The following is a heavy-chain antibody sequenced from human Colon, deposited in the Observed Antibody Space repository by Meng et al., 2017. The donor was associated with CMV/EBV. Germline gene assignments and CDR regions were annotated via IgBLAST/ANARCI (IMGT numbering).Heavy chain of an antibody. Sequence: GESLKISCAASGFTFSSYSMNWVRQAPGKGLGWVSVIYSGGSSTYYADSVKGRFTISRDNSKNTLYLQMNSLRAEDTAVYYCAKAGNGMVRGGGRYYYGMDVWGQGTTVTVSS. V-gene: IGHV3-23*03. CDR3: AKAGNGMVRGGGRYYYGMDV. CDR1: GFTFSSYS. CDR2: IYSGGSST. J-gene: IGHJ6*02. D-gene: IGHD3-10*01.